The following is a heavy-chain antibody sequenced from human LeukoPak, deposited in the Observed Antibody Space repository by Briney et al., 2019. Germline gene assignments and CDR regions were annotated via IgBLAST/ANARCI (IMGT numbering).Heavy chain of an antibody. V-gene: IGHV1-46*01. CDR2: INPSGGST. J-gene: IGHJ4*02. CDR3: ASYVDTAMVMVY. CDR1: GYTFTGYY. D-gene: IGHD5-18*01. Sequence: ASVKVSCKASGYTFTGYYMHWVRQAPGQGLEWMGIINPSGGSTSYAQKFQGRVTMTRDMSTSTVYMELSSLRSEDTAVYYCASYVDTAMVMVYWGQGTLVTVSS.